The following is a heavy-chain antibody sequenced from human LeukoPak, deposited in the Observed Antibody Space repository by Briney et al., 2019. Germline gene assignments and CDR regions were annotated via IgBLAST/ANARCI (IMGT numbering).Heavy chain of an antibody. Sequence: PGGSLRLSCAASGFTFDDHGMSWVRQAPGKGLEWVSHINCNGASIGYADSVKGRFTISRDNAKTSLYLQMNSLRAEDTALYYCARHIAAAGTNWFDPWGQGTLVTVSS. CDR1: GFTFDDHG. CDR3: ARHIAAAGTNWFDP. V-gene: IGHV3-20*04. J-gene: IGHJ5*02. D-gene: IGHD6-13*01. CDR2: INCNGASI.